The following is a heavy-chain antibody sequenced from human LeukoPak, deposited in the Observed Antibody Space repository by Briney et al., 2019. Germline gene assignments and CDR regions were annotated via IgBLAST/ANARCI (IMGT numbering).Heavy chain of an antibody. V-gene: IGHV3-30-3*01. CDR2: ISYDGNNK. CDR3: AKDLEPQLVGAADY. Sequence: GGSLRLSCAASGFTSSAMHWVRQAPGKGLEWVAVISYDGNNKYYADSVKGRFTVSRDNSNNTLYLQMNSLRPEDTAVYYCAKDLEPQLVGAADYWGQGTLVTVSS. CDR1: GFTSSA. J-gene: IGHJ4*02. D-gene: IGHD1-26*01.